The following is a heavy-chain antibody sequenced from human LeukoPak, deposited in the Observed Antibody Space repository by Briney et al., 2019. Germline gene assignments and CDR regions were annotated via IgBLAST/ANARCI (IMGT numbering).Heavy chain of an antibody. Sequence: GSLILSFGAPGLRLRNYWMAWGRQATGKGLGRVDNKKYYGSLCFYVESVKGRFPISSDNAKNSRYLEVDSLRADHAAVYFSASSHDSSGNDWGQGTMVTVSS. J-gene: IGHJ4*02. CDR3: ASSHDSSGND. CDR1: GLRLRNYW. V-gene: IGHV3-7*01. D-gene: IGHD3-22*01. CDR2: KKYYGSLC.